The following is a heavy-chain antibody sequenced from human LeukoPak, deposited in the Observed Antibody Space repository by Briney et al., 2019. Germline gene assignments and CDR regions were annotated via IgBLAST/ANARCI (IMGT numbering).Heavy chain of an antibody. CDR3: AKSQRNDQQVVQRIDY. J-gene: IGHJ4*02. CDR2: ISGSGDTT. Sequence: GGSLRLSCSASRFTFNTYAMSWVRQPPGKGLEWVSSISGSGDTTYYTGSVKGRITISRDNSKNALYLQMSSLRAEDTAVYYCAKSQRNDQQVVQRIDYWGQGTLVTVSS. V-gene: IGHV3-23*01. CDR1: RFTFNTYA. D-gene: IGHD2-2*01.